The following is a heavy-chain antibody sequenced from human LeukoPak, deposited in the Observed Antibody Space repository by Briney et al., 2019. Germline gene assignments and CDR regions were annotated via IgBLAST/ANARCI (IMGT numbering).Heavy chain of an antibody. CDR3: ARGIGVYYYDSSGYYPSGYFQH. V-gene: IGHV4-31*03. CDR1: GGSISSGGYY. Sequence: SETLSLTCTVSGGSISSGGYYWSWIRQHPGKGLEWIGYIYYSGSTYYNPSLKSRVTISVDTSKNQFSLKLSSVTAADTAVYYCARGIGVYYYDSSGYYPSGYFQHWGQGTLVTVSS. D-gene: IGHD3-22*01. J-gene: IGHJ1*01. CDR2: IYYSGST.